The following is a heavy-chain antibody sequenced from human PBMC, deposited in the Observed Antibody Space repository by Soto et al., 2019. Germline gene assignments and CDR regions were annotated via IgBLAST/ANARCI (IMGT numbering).Heavy chain of an antibody. J-gene: IGHJ6*02. V-gene: IGHV4-38-2*01. CDR3: ARTFDYYGMDV. CDR1: GYSIASGYY. Sequence: SETLSLTCAVSGYSIASGYYWAWLRPSPGKGLEWIGSIYHAGSVYYNPSLNGRVALSMDTSKNHFSMKLTSVTAADTAVYYCARTFDYYGMDVWGQGTTV. CDR2: IYHAGSV.